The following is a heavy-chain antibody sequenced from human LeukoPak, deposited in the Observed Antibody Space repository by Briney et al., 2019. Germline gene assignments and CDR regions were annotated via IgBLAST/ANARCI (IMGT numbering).Heavy chain of an antibody. CDR2: INQDESEK. Sequence: GGSLRLSCEASGFTFNTYSMNWARQAPGKGLEWVATINQDESEKYYLDSVKGRFTIARDNAKNSLYLQMHSLTAEDTALYYCARYCTFRTCSGTKFDSWGPGTLVTVSS. CDR1: GFTFNTYS. D-gene: IGHD1-1*01. J-gene: IGHJ4*02. V-gene: IGHV3-7*03. CDR3: ARYCTFRTCSGTKFDS.